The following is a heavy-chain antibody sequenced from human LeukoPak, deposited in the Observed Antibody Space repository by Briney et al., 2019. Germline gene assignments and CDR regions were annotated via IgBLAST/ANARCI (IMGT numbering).Heavy chain of an antibody. CDR3: ARAMSIAARLQTIFDY. D-gene: IGHD6-6*01. J-gene: IGHJ4*02. V-gene: IGHV4-39*07. Sequence: KPSETLSLTCTVSGGSISSTIYYWGWIRQPPGKGLEWIGSIYYRGSTYYNPSLKSRVTISVDTSKNQFSLNLTSVTAADTAVYYCARAMSIAARLQTIFDYWGQGTLVTVSS. CDR1: GGSISSTIYY. CDR2: IYYRGST.